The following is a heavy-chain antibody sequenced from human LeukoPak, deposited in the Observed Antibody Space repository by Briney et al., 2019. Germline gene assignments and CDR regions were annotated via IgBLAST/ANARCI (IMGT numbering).Heavy chain of an antibody. CDR3: ARLRPSIGAAGTFDY. D-gene: IGHD6-13*01. CDR1: GGSISSYY. Sequence: SETLSLTYTVSGGSISSYYWSWIRQPPGKGLEWIGYIYYTGSTKYIASLKSRVTISVDTSKNQFSLKVSSVTAADTAVYYCARLRPSIGAAGTFDYWGQGTLVTVSS. J-gene: IGHJ4*02. V-gene: IGHV4-59*08. CDR2: IYYTGST.